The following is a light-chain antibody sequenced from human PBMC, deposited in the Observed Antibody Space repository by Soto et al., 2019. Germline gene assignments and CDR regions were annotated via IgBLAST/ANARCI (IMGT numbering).Light chain of an antibody. J-gene: IGKJ2*01. CDR3: QQYNNWRDT. V-gene: IGKV3-11*01. CDR2: DAS. Sequence: EIVLIQSPATLSLSPGERATLSCRASQSVGSYLAWYQHKPGQAPRLLISDASNRATGIPARFSGSGSETEFTLTISSLQSEDFAVYYCQQYNNWRDTFGQGTKVDIK. CDR1: QSVGSY.